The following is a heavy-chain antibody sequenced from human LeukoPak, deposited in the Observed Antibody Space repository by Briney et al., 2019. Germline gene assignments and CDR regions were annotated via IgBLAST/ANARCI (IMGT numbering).Heavy chain of an antibody. CDR2: ISGSGGST. CDR3: AKDSRIPAGGTEPSDY. J-gene: IGHJ4*02. V-gene: IGHV3-23*01. D-gene: IGHD6-13*01. CDR1: GFTFSTYA. Sequence: GGSLRLSCAASGFTFSTYAMTWVRQPPGKGLQWVSAISGSGGSTYYANSVKGRFTISRDNSKDTLYLQMNSLRAEDTAVYYCAKDSRIPAGGTEPSDYWGQGTLVTVSS.